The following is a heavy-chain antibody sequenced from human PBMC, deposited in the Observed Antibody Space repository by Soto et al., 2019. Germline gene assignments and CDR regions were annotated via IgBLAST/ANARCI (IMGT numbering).Heavy chain of an antibody. CDR3: AKDVSPYYYGSGSYYNPYYFDY. CDR2: ISSSGSGGST. D-gene: IGHD3-10*01. Sequence: GGSLRLSCAASGFTFSDYYMSWIRQAPGKGLEWVSYISSSGSGGSTYYADSVKGRFTISRDNSKNTLYLQMKSLRAEDTAIYYCAKDVSPYYYGSGSYYNPYYFDYWGQGTLVTVSS. CDR1: GFTFSDYY. J-gene: IGHJ4*02. V-gene: IGHV3-11*01.